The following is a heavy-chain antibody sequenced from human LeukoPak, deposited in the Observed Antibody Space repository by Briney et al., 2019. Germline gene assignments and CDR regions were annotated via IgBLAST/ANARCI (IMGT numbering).Heavy chain of an antibody. CDR3: AKATLNDAFDI. Sequence: GRSLRLSCAASGFTFDDYAMHWVRQAPGKGLEWVSGISWNSGSIGYADSVKGRFTISRDNAKNSLYLQMNSLRAEDTALYYCAKATLNDAFDIWGQGTMVTVSS. CDR1: GFTFDDYA. V-gene: IGHV3-9*01. CDR2: ISWNSGSI. J-gene: IGHJ3*02.